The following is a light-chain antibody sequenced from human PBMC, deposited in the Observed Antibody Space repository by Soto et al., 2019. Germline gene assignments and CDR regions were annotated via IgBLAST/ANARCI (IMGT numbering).Light chain of an antibody. CDR2: AAS. CDR1: QSLGSR. J-gene: IGKJ2*01. V-gene: IGKV1-39*01. CDR3: QQSYSLPYT. Sequence: DIQMTQSPPSLSASVGDRVTITCRASQSLGSRLNWFQQRPGIAPKLLIYAASTLQSGAPSRFSGSGAGTDFTLIISSLQPEDFATYYCQQSYSLPYTFGQGTKLEI.